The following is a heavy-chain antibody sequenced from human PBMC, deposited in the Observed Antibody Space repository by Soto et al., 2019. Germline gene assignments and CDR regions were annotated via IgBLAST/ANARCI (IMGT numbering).Heavy chain of an antibody. V-gene: IGHV4-31*03. Sequence: PSETLSLTCTVSGGSISSGGYYWSWIRQHPGKGLEWIGYIYYSGSTYYNPSLKSRVTISVDTSKNQFSLKLSSVTAADTAVYYCARGNILTGTYGMDVWGQGTTVTVSS. CDR1: GGSISSGGYY. CDR3: ARGNILTGTYGMDV. D-gene: IGHD3-9*01. CDR2: IYYSGST. J-gene: IGHJ6*02.